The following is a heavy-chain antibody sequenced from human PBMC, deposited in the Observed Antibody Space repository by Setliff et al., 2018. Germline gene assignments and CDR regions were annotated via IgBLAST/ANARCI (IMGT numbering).Heavy chain of an antibody. J-gene: IGHJ6*02. Sequence: LRLSCAASGFTFSSHTMNWVRQGPGKGLEWVAYFSSSGSISYANSVKGRFTISRDNAKNSLYLQMNSLRVEDTAVYYCARDGGMGMVKGYYYGLDAWGPGTSVTVSS. CDR1: GFTFSSHT. D-gene: IGHD5-18*01. CDR2: FSSSGSI. CDR3: ARDGGMGMVKGYYYGLDA. V-gene: IGHV3-48*03.